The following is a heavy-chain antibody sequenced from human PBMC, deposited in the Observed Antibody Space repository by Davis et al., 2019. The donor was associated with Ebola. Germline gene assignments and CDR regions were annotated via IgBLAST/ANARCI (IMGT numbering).Heavy chain of an antibody. CDR3: ARAGRETGGFWSGYYANFDY. J-gene: IGHJ4*02. V-gene: IGHV3-30-3*01. D-gene: IGHD3-3*01. Sequence: PGGSLRLSCAASGFTFSSYAMHWVRQAPGKGLEWVAVISYDGSNKYYADSVKGRFTISRDNSKNTLYLQMNSLRAEDTAVYYYARAGRETGGFWSGYYANFDYWGRGTLVTVSS. CDR2: ISYDGSNK. CDR1: GFTFSSYA.